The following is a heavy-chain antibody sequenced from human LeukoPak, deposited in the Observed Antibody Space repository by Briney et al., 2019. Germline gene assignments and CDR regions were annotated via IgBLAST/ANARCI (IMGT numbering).Heavy chain of an antibody. J-gene: IGHJ4*02. D-gene: IGHD3-10*01. CDR3: AKVLGVRGVIPRGFDY. V-gene: IGHV3-23*01. CDR2: ISGSGGST. CDR1: GFTFSSYA. Sequence: GGSLRLSCAASGFTFSSYAMSWVRQAPGKGLEWVSAISGSGGSTYYADSVKGRFTISRDNSKSTLYLQMNSLRAEDTAVYYCAKVLGVRGVIPRGFDYWGQGTLVTVSS.